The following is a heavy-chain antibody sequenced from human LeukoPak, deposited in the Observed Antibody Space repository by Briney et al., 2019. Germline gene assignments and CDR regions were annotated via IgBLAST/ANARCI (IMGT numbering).Heavy chain of an antibody. CDR3: ARAGVRGVITTSSLDY. Sequence: ASVKVSCKASGYTFTSYGISWVRQAPGQGLEWMGWISAYNGNTNYAQKLQGRVTMTTDTSTSTAYMELSSLRSEDTAVYYCARAGVRGVITTSSLDYWGQGTLVTVSS. D-gene: IGHD3-10*01. J-gene: IGHJ4*02. V-gene: IGHV1-18*01. CDR2: ISAYNGNT. CDR1: GYTFTSYG.